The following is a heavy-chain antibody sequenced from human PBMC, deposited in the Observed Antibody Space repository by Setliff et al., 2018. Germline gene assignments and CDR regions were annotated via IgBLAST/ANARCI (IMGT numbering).Heavy chain of an antibody. CDR2: IYTSWST. J-gene: IGHJ6*03. Sequence: SETLSLTCTVSDDSISSRHYYWSWLRQPAGKGLEWIVQIYTSWSTNYNPSLKGRATLSIDASKRQFSLKLTSVTAADTAVYYCARMTGFAYMDVWGKGTPVTVSS. CDR3: ARMTGFAYMDV. V-gene: IGHV4-61*09. CDR1: DDSISSRHYY.